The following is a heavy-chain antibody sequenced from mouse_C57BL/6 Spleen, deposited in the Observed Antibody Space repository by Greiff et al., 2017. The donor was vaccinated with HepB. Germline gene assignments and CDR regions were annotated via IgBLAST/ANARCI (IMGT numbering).Heavy chain of an antibody. CDR1: GYAFSSYW. V-gene: IGHV1-80*01. D-gene: IGHD1-1*01. Sequence: VQLQQSGAELVKPGASVKISCKASGYAFSSYWLNWVKQRPGKGLEWIGQIYPGDGDTNYNGKFKGKATLTADKSSSTAYMQLSSLTSEGSAVYFCAGSSYGKYWYFDVWGTGTTVTVSS. J-gene: IGHJ1*03. CDR2: IYPGDGDT. CDR3: AGSSYGKYWYFDV.